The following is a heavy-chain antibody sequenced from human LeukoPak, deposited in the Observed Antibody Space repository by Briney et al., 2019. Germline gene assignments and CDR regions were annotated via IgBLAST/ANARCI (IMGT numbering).Heavy chain of an antibody. CDR1: GLTFSSYG. CDR2: ISYDGSNK. Sequence: PGGSLRLSCAASGLTFSSYGMHWVRQAPGKGLEWVAVISYDGSNKYYADSVKGRFTISRDNSKNTLYLQMNSLRAEDTAVYYCARLLRAYKDLDYWGQGTLVTVSS. D-gene: IGHD1-26*01. V-gene: IGHV3-30*03. J-gene: IGHJ4*02. CDR3: ARLLRAYKDLDY.